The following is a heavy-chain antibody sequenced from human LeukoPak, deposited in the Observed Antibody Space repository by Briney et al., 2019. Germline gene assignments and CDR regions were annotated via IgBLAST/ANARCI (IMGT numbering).Heavy chain of an antibody. CDR1: GGTFSSYA. Sequence: EASVKVSCKASGGTFSSYAISWVRQAPGQGLEWMGGIIPIFGTANYAQKFQGRVTITADESTSTAYMELSSLRSEDTAVYYCACWPYYYDSSGYRPDYWGQGTLVTVSS. D-gene: IGHD3-22*01. J-gene: IGHJ4*02. CDR2: IIPIFGTA. CDR3: ACWPYYYDSSGYRPDY. V-gene: IGHV1-69*13.